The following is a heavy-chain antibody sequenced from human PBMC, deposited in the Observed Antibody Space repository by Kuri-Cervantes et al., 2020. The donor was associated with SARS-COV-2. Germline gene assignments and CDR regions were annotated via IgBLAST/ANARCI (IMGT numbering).Heavy chain of an antibody. D-gene: IGHD3-3*01. J-gene: IGHJ5*02. CDR1: GGSFSGYY. CDR2: INHSGST. Sequence: SETLSLTCAVYGGSFSGYYWSWIRQPPGKGLEWIGEINHSGSTNYNPSLKSRVTISVDTSKNQFSLELSSVTAADTAVYYCARQMMSSITIFGVVITRNWFDPWGQGTLVPSPQ. CDR3: ARQMMSSITIFGVVITRNWFDP. V-gene: IGHV4-34*01.